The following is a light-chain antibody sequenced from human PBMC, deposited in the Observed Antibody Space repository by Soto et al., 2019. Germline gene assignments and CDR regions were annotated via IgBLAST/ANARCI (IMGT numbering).Light chain of an antibody. J-gene: IGKJ1*01. V-gene: IGKV1-39*01. CDR2: AAS. Sequence: DTQMTQSPSSLSASVGDRVTITCRASQTVGTFLNWYQQRPGRAPNLLIYAASNLPTGVPSRFSGSGSGTDFTLTINGQQPEDFGTYYCQQSYSIRSWTFGQGTKVDIK. CDR1: QTVGTF. CDR3: QQSYSIRSWT.